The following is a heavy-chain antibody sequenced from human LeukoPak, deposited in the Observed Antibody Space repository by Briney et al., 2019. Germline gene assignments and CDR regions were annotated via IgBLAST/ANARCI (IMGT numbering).Heavy chain of an antibody. CDR2: VYYSGST. D-gene: IGHD6-13*01. Sequence: PSETLSLTCTVSGGSISSYYWQWIRQPPGNRLKWFGYVYYSGSTDYNPSLKSRVTISVDTSKNQFSLKLTSVTAADTAVYYCARGEPRIARPGAPPFDLWGRGTLVTVSS. V-gene: IGHV4-59*01. J-gene: IGHJ2*01. CDR1: GGSISSYY. CDR3: ARGEPRIARPGAPPFDL.